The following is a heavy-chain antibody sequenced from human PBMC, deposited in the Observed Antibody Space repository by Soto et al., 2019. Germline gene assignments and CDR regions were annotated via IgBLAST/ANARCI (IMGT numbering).Heavy chain of an antibody. CDR3: VRDRDPMNREVIMTVGHLRL. CDR2: IWDDGTRR. V-gene: IGHV3-33*01. Sequence: QVQLAESGGGVVQAGQSLRVSCEASGFAFGTYVMHWVRQAPGTGLEWVALIWDDGTRREYLESVRGRFTISIDNSKNTMYLQMNNLRVEDTALYYCVRDRDPMNREVIMTVGHLRLWGRGTLVSVSS. D-gene: IGHD3-16*01. J-gene: IGHJ2*01. CDR1: GFAFGTYV.